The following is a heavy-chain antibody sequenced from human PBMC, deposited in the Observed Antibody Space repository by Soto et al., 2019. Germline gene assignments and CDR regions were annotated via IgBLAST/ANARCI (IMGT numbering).Heavy chain of an antibody. CDR3: AREGFYDSSEYFDY. CDR1: GGSIRSSNW. Sequence: SETLSLTCAVSGGSIRSSNWWSWVRQPLGKGLEWIGEIYHSGSTNYNPSLKSRVTISVDKSKNQFSLKLSSVTAADTAVYYCAREGFYDSSEYFDYWGQGTLVTVSS. V-gene: IGHV4-4*02. J-gene: IGHJ4*02. D-gene: IGHD3-22*01. CDR2: IYHSGST.